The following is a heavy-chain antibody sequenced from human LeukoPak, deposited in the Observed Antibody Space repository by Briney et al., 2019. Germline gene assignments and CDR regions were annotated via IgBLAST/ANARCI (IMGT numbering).Heavy chain of an antibody. CDR3: ARTYEYSSSSGWFDP. J-gene: IGHJ5*02. Sequence: ASVKVSCKASGYTFTGYYMHWVRQAPGQGLEWMGWINPNSGGTNYAQKFQGRVTMTRDTSISTAYMELSRLRSDDTAVYYCARTYEYSSSSGWFDPWGQGTLVTVSS. CDR2: INPNSGGT. V-gene: IGHV1-2*02. D-gene: IGHD6-6*01. CDR1: GYTFTGYY.